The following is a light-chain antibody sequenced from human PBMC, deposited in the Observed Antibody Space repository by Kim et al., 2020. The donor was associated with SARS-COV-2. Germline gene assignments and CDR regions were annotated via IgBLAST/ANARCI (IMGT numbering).Light chain of an antibody. CDR3: QQYYNWPRT. Sequence: ESPGDRATLSCRASQSVSSNLAWYQQKPGQAPRLLIYGASTRATGIPASFSGSGSGTEFTLTISSLQSEDFAIYYCQQYYNWPRTFGQGTKVDIK. J-gene: IGKJ1*01. CDR1: QSVSSN. V-gene: IGKV3-15*01. CDR2: GAS.